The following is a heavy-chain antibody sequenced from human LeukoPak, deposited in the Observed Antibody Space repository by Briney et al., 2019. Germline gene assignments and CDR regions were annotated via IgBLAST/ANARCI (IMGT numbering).Heavy chain of an antibody. CDR3: AREYGSESSYYFDY. CDR2: IKQDGSEK. D-gene: IGHD3-10*01. Sequence: GGSLRLSCAASGLTFTSYWMSWVRQAPGKGLEWVANIKQDGSEKYYVDCVKGRFTISRDNAKNSLYLQMNSLRAEDTAVYYCAREYGSESSYYFDYWGQGTLVTVSS. CDR1: GLTFTSYW. J-gene: IGHJ4*02. V-gene: IGHV3-7*01.